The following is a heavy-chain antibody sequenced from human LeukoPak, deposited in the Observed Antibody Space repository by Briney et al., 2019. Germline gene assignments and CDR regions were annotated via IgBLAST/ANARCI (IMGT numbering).Heavy chain of an antibody. CDR2: VSSGSNYI. CDR3: ARVMDTGYYSHY. CDR1: GFTFSTDT. D-gene: IGHD3-9*01. V-gene: IGHV3-21*01. J-gene: IGHJ4*02. Sequence: KPGGSLRLXCAASGFTFSTDTMNWVRQPPGKGLEWVSSVSSGSNYIYHADSVKGRFTISRDNAQNSLYLQMNSLGAEDTAMYYCARVMDTGYYSHYWGPGTLVTVSS.